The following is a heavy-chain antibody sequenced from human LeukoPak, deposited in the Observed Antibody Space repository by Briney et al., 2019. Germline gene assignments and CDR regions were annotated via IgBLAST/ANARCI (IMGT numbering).Heavy chain of an antibody. Sequence: ASVKVSCKASGYTFTSYDINWVRQATGQGLEWMGWMNPNSGNTGYAQKFQGRVTIPRNTSISTAYMELSRLRSDDTAVYYCAGITMIGPGDYWGQGTLVTVSS. V-gene: IGHV1-8*03. CDR1: GYTFTSYD. J-gene: IGHJ4*02. CDR3: AGITMIGPGDY. CDR2: MNPNSGNT. D-gene: IGHD3-22*01.